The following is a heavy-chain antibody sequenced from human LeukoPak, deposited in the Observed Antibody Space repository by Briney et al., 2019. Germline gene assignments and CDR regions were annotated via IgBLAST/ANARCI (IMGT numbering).Heavy chain of an antibody. J-gene: IGHJ6*02. CDR1: GGSISSYY. V-gene: IGHV4-4*09. Sequence: PSETLSLTCTVPGGSISSYYWSWIRQPPGKGLEWIGYIYTSGSTNYNPSLKSRVTISVDTSKNQFSLKLSSVTAADTAVYYCARSYQSRYCSGGSCYYYGMDVWGQGTTVTVSS. D-gene: IGHD2-15*01. CDR3: ARSYQSRYCSGGSCYYYGMDV. CDR2: IYTSGST.